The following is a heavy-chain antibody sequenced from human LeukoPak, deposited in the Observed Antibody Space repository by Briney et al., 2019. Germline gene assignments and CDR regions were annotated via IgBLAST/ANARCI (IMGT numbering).Heavy chain of an antibody. V-gene: IGHV1-69*13. D-gene: IGHD6-13*01. J-gene: IGHJ6*02. CDR2: IIPIFGTA. CDR1: RGTFSSYA. CDR3: ASRHLEPYSSSMYVGMDV. Sequence: SVKVSCKASRGTFSSYAISWVRQAPGQGLEWMGGIIPIFGTANYAQKFQGRVTITADESTSTAYMELSSLRSEDTAVYYCASRHLEPYSSSMYVGMDVWGQGTTVTVSS.